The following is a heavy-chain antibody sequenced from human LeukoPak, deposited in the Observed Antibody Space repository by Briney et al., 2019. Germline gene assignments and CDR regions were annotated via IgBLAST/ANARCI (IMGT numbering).Heavy chain of an antibody. Sequence: GGSLRLSCAASGFTFSSYAMNCVRQAPGKGLECVAGISIGDRTFHAESVKGRFTISRDKFKDTLYLQMNSVRAEDTAVYYCAKDATASPYFHWFDNWGQGTQVIVSS. V-gene: IGHV3-23*01. J-gene: IGHJ4*02. CDR2: ISIGDRT. D-gene: IGHD3-9*01. CDR3: AKDATASPYFHWFDN. CDR1: GFTFSSYA.